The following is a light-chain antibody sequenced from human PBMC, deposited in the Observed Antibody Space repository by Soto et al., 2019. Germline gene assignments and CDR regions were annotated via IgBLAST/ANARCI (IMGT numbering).Light chain of an antibody. Sequence: QSALTQPASVSGSPGQSITISCTGTSIDVGVYNYVSWYQHHAGKAPRLMIYASSNRPSGVSHRFSGSRSGNTASLTISGLQAEDVADYYCSSYTSGTTLYVFGTGTKLTVL. CDR2: ASS. J-gene: IGLJ1*01. CDR3: SSYTSGTTLYV. V-gene: IGLV2-14*01. CDR1: SIDVGVYNY.